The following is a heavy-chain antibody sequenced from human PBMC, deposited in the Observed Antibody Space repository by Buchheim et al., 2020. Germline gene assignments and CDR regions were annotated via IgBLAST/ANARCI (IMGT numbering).Heavy chain of an antibody. CDR2: ISYDGSNK. J-gene: IGHJ6*02. CDR1: GFTFSSYG. Sequence: QVQLVESGGGVVQPGRSLRLSCAASGFTFSSYGMHWVRQAPGKGLEWVAVISYDGSNKYYADSVKGRFAISSDNSKNPQYLQMNSLRAEETAVYYCAKAVVGAMVWGMDVWGQGT. V-gene: IGHV3-30*18. CDR3: AKAVVGAMVWGMDV. D-gene: IGHD1-26*01.